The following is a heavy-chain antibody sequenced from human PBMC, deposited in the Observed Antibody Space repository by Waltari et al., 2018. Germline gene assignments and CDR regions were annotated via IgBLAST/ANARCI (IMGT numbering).Heavy chain of an antibody. V-gene: IGHV4-4*09. D-gene: IGHD2-21*01. CDR3: AREKAKRGCGGDCYSRGFDY. CDR2: IYTSGST. CDR1: GGSISSYY. Sequence: QVQLQESGPGLVKPSETLSLTCTVSGGSISSYYWRWIRQPPGTGLEWIGYIYTSGSTNYNPSLKSRVTISVDTSKNQFSLKLSSVTAADTAVYYCAREKAKRGCGGDCYSRGFDYWGQGTLVTVSS. J-gene: IGHJ4*02.